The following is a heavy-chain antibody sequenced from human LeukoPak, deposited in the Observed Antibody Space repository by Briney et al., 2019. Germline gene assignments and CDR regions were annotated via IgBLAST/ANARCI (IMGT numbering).Heavy chain of an antibody. J-gene: IGHJ5*02. CDR2: IIPIFGTA. CDR3: ARVRYCSSTSCYEGDWFDP. V-gene: IGHV1-69*13. D-gene: IGHD2-2*01. CDR1: GDTFTSYA. Sequence: GASVKVSCKASGDTFTSYAISWVRQAPGQGLEWMGGIIPIFGTANYAQKFQGRVTITADESTSTAYMELSSLRSEDTAVYYCARVRYCSSTSCYEGDWFDPWGQGTLVTVSS.